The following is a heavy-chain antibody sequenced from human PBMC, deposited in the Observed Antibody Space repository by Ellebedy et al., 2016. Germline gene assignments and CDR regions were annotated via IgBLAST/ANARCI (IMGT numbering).Heavy chain of an antibody. Sequence: GGSLRLXXAASRFTFGSYWMSWVRQAPGKGLEWVGRIKSKTDGGTTDYAAPVKGRFTISRDDSKNTLYLQMNSLKTEDAAVYYCTTVLLWFGEPLGFDYWGQGTLVTVSS. CDR3: TTVLLWFGEPLGFDY. D-gene: IGHD3-10*01. J-gene: IGHJ4*02. CDR2: IKSKTDGGTT. V-gene: IGHV3-15*01. CDR1: RFTFGSYW.